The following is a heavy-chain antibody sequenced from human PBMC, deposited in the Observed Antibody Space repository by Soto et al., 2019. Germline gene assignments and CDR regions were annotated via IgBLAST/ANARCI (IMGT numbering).Heavy chain of an antibody. CDR2: ISGSGSTT. CDR3: VTRSRGLQSSPPRLDS. CDR1: GLTFSGYG. V-gene: IGHV3-23*01. J-gene: IGHJ4*02. D-gene: IGHD4-4*01. Sequence: EVQLLESGGGLVQPGGSLRLSCAASGLTFSGYGMSWVRQAPGTGLEWVSAISGSGSTTYYADSVKGRFTISRDDSKNILFLQMNSLRAEDTAVYYCVTRSRGLQSSPPRLDSWGQGTLLTVSS.